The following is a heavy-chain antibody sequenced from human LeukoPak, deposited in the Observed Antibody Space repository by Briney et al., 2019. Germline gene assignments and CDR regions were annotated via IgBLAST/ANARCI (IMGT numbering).Heavy chain of an antibody. Sequence: PGGSLRLTCAASGFTFSNAWMSWVRQAPGKGLEWVSYISSSGSTIYYADSVKGRFTISRDNAKNSLYLQMNSLRAEDTAVYYCAELGITMIGGVWGKGTTVTISS. V-gene: IGHV3-11*04. D-gene: IGHD3-10*02. CDR3: AELGITMIGGV. CDR2: ISSSGSTI. CDR1: GFTFSNAW. J-gene: IGHJ6*04.